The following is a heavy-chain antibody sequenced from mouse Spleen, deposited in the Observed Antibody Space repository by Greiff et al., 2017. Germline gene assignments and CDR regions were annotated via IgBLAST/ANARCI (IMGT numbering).Heavy chain of an antibody. CDR1: GYSITSGYY. V-gene: IGHV3-6*01. CDR2: ISYDGSN. CDR3: AKDYSNYGRWFAY. D-gene: IGHD2-5*01. Sequence: EVKLVESGPGLVKPSQSLSLTCSVTGYSITSGYYWNWIRQFPGNKLEWMGYISYDGSNNYNPSLKNRISITRDTSKNQFFLKLNSVTTEDTATYYCAKDYSNYGRWFAYWGQGTLVTVSA. J-gene: IGHJ3*01.